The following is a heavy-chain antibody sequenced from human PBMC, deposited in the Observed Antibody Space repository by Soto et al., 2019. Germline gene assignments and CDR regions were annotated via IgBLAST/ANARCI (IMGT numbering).Heavy chain of an antibody. CDR3: AKDMAAGGTGEDGFDV. D-gene: IGHD6-13*01. J-gene: IGHJ3*01. CDR1: GFTFKDYG. V-gene: IGHV3-30*18. Sequence: QVQLVESGGGVVQPGRSLRLSCAASGFTFKDYGVHWVRQAPDKGLEWVAVISYDGSKKFYADSMKGRFTISRDNSNNMLYLQVNSLRAEDTATYYCAKDMAAGGTGEDGFDVWGQGTMVTVSS. CDR2: ISYDGSKK.